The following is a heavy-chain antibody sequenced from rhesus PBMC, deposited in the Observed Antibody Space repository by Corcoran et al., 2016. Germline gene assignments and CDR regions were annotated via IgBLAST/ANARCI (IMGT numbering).Heavy chain of an antibody. D-gene: IGHD5-24*01. V-gene: IGHV1-138*01. CDR1: GYTFTDYY. CDR2: INPKTGGT. J-gene: IGHJ2*01. Sequence: QVQLVQSGAEVKSPGSSVKVSCKTSGYTFTDYYIHWVRQAPGQGREWKGAINPKTGGTNYAQKFQDRGTMTGATSTGPAYMELSSLRSEDTAVYYCARGVVGTVWYFDLWGPGTPITISS. CDR3: ARGVVGTVWYFDL.